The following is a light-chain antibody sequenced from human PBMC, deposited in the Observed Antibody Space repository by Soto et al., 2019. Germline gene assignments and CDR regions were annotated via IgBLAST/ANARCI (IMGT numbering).Light chain of an antibody. V-gene: IGKV3-20*01. CDR3: QQYGSAPWT. CDR2: GVS. CDR1: QTIRSNY. J-gene: IGKJ1*01. Sequence: ETVLTQSPGTLSLSPGERATLSCMASQTIRSNYLAWYRQTPGQSPRLLIYGVSNRATGIADRFSGSGSGTEFTLIISILEPEDVALYYCQQYGSAPWTLGQGTKVEIK.